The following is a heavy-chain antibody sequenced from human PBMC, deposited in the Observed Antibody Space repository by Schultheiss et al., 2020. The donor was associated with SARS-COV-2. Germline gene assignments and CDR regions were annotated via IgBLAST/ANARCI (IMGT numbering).Heavy chain of an antibody. D-gene: IGHD6-13*01. V-gene: IGHV4-59*12. CDR1: GGSISSYY. CDR2: IYYSGST. Sequence: SETLSLTCTVSGGSISSYYWSWIRQPPGKGLEWIGYIYYSGSTNYNPSLKSRVTISVDTSKNQFSLKLSSVTAADTAVYYCAREAWAAGMGNWFDPWGQGTLVTVSS. J-gene: IGHJ5*02. CDR3: AREAWAAGMGNWFDP.